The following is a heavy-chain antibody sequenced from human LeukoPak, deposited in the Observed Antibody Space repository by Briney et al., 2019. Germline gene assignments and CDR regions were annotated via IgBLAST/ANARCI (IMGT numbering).Heavy chain of an antibody. Sequence: ASVKVSCKASGYSLTTYATHWVRQAPGQRLEWMGWINPDKGDTKYSQNFQGRLTVTRDTSASTTYMELSSLVSEDTAVYYCARRLKGSYGNLFDYWGGGTLVSVSS. D-gene: IGHD4-17*01. V-gene: IGHV1-3*01. CDR3: ARRLKGSYGNLFDY. CDR1: GYSLTTYA. J-gene: IGHJ4*02. CDR2: INPDKGDT.